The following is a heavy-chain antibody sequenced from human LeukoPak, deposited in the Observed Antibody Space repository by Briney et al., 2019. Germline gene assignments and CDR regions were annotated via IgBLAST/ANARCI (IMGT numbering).Heavy chain of an antibody. CDR2: INPNSGGT. D-gene: IGHD2-2*01. Sequence: GASVKVSCKASGYSLTDYYLHWVRQAPGQGLEWMGWINPNSGGTNYAQKFQGRVTMTRDTSISTAYMELSRLRSDDTAVYYCARGTKDLVGITWYYYMDVWGKGTTVTVSS. CDR1: GYSLTDYY. J-gene: IGHJ6*03. V-gene: IGHV1-2*02. CDR3: ARGTKDLVGITWYYYMDV.